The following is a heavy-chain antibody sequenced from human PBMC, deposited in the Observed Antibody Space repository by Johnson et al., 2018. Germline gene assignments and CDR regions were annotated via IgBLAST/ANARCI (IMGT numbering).Heavy chain of an antibody. CDR2: IVVGSGNT. Sequence: QLVESGPEVKKPGTSVKVSCKASGFTFTSSAVQWVRQARGQCLEWIGWIVVGSGNTNYAQKFQERVTITRDMSTSTAYMALSSLRSEDPAVYYCAADRNYYVSSGYLESDAFDIWGQGTMVTVSS. CDR3: AADRNYYVSSGYLESDAFDI. CDR1: GFTFTSSA. J-gene: IGHJ3*02. V-gene: IGHV1-58*01. D-gene: IGHD3-22*01.